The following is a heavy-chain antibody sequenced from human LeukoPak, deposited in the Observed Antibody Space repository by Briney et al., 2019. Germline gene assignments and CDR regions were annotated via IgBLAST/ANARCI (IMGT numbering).Heavy chain of an antibody. J-gene: IGHJ4*02. D-gene: IGHD5-24*01. CDR3: ARERDGRFFDY. CDR2: INQDGSEK. Sequence: GGSLRLSCAVSGLTFRSFWMSWVRQAPGKGLEWVANINQDGSEKYFVDSVKGRFTISRDNSKNSLHLQMNTLRAEDTALYYCARERDGRFFDYWGQGTLVTASS. CDR1: GLTFRSFW. V-gene: IGHV3-7*01.